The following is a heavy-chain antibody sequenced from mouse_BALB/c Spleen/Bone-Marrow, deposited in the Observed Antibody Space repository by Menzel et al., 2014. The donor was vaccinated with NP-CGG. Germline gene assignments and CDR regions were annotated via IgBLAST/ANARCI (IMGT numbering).Heavy chain of an antibody. J-gene: IGHJ4*01. CDR3: AGASYYAMDY. CDR1: GFNIXDTY. V-gene: IGHV14-3*02. Sequence: VQLKESGAELVKPGASVKLSCTASGFNIXDTYMHWVKQRPEQGLEWIGRIDPANGNTKYDPKFQGKATITADTSSNTAYLQLSRLTSEDTAVYYCAGASYYAMDYWGQGTSVTVSS. CDR2: IDPANGNT.